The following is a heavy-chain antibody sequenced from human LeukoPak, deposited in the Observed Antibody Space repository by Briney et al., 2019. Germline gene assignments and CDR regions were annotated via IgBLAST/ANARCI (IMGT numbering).Heavy chain of an antibody. CDR3: ARQQWLASPNWVDP. D-gene: IGHD6-19*01. CDR2: IYYSGST. J-gene: IGHJ5*02. Sequence: SETLSLTCTVSGGSISSSSYYWGWIRQPPGKGLGWIGSIYYSGSTYYNPSLKSRVTISVDTSKNQFSLKLSSVTAADTAVYYCARQQWLASPNWVDPWGQGTLVTVSS. V-gene: IGHV4-39*01. CDR1: GGSISSSSYY.